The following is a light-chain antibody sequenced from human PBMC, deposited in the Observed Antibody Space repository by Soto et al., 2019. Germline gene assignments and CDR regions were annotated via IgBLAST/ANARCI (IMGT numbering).Light chain of an antibody. Sequence: EVVMTQSPATLSVSPGERATLSCRASQSVSSNLAWYQQRPGQAPRLLIYDASTRATGIPARFSCSGSETEFTLTISSLQSEDFAVYYCQQYNKWPPLTFGGGTKVEIK. CDR1: QSVSSN. CDR3: QQYNKWPPLT. CDR2: DAS. V-gene: IGKV3-15*01. J-gene: IGKJ4*01.